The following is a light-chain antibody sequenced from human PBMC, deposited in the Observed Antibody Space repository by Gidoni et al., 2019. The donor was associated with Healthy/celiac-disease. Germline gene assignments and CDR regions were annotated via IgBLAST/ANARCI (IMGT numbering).Light chain of an antibody. Sequence: DTQMTQSPSTLSASVGDRVTITCRASQSISSWLAWYQQKPGKAPKLLIYDASSLESGVPSRFSGSGSGTEFTLTISSLQPDDFATYYCQQYNSYARTCGQGTKVEIK. CDR2: DAS. J-gene: IGKJ1*01. V-gene: IGKV1-5*01. CDR3: QQYNSYART. CDR1: QSISSW.